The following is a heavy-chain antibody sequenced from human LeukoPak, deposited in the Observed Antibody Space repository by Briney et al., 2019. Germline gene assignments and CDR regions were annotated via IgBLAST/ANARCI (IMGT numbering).Heavy chain of an antibody. Sequence: GASVKVSCKASGYTFTSYYMHWVRQAPGQGLEWMGIINPSGGSTSYAQKFQGRVTVTRDTSTSTVYMELSSLRSEDTAVYYCARDMQQLDPEDYWGQGTLVTVSS. CDR2: INPSGGST. CDR1: GYTFTSYY. J-gene: IGHJ4*02. V-gene: IGHV1-46*01. CDR3: ARDMQQLDPEDY. D-gene: IGHD6-13*01.